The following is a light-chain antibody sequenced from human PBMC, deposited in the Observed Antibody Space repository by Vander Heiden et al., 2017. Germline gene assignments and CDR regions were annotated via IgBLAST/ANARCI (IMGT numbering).Light chain of an antibody. CDR3: QVWDSSSDHPWV. CDR1: NIGRKS. J-gene: IGLJ3*02. V-gene: IGLV3-21*04. CDR2: YDS. Sequence: SYVLTQPPSVSVAPGKTARFHWWGNNIGRKSVHWYQQKPGQAPMLVIYYDSDRPSGIPERFSGSNSGNTATLTISRVEAGDEADYYCQVWDSSSDHPWVFGGGTKLTVL.